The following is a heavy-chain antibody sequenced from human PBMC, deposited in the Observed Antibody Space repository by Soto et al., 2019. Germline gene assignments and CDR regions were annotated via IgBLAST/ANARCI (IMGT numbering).Heavy chain of an antibody. V-gene: IGHV3-48*03. CDR1: RLTFSSDE. CDR2: ISYSGSTI. J-gene: IGHJ4*02. D-gene: IGHD3-22*01. Sequence: EVQLVESGGGLVQTGGSLRLSCAASRLTFSSDEMNWVRQAPGKGLEWVSYISYSGSTIYYADSVKGRFTISRDNAKNSLYLQMNSLRAEDTAVYYCARDYYDGSHYYPAGCDYWGQGTLVTVSS. CDR3: ARDYYDGSHYYPAGCDY.